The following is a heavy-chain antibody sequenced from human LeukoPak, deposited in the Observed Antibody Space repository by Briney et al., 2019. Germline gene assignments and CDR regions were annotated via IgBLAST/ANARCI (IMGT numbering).Heavy chain of an antibody. CDR1: GFTFSSYS. CDR2: ISSSSSYI. V-gene: IGHV3-21*01. Sequence: GGSLRLSCAASGFTFSSYSMNWVRQAPGKGLEWVSSISSSSSYIYYADSVKGRFTISRDNAKNSLYLQMNSLRAEDTAVYYCARDLYSSTSFDYWGQGTLVTVSS. CDR3: ARDLYSSTSFDY. D-gene: IGHD6-13*01. J-gene: IGHJ4*02.